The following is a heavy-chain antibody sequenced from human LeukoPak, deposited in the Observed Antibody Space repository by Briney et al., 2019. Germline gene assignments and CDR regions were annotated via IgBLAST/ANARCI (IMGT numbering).Heavy chain of an antibody. V-gene: IGHV4-59*01. D-gene: IGHD4-11*01. J-gene: IGHJ6*03. CDR2: VDHTGST. Sequence: SETLSLTCSVSDDSITMYYWTWIRQPPGKELEWIGYVDHTGSTNFNPSLNGRVSISRDTSKNLFSLRLRSVTAADTAVYFCARGRVSSSTWYSTYYYYFYMDVWGKGTTVTVSS. CDR3: ARGRVSSSTWYSTYYYYFYMDV. CDR1: DDSITMYY.